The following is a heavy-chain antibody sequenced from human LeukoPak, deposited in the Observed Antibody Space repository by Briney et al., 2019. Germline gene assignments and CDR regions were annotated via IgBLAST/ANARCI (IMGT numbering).Heavy chain of an antibody. CDR3: ARGSLSIAAAEFCDY. V-gene: IGHV4-30-4*01. Sequence: PSETLSLTCTVSGGSISSGDYYWSWIRQPPGKGLEWIGYIYYSGSTYYNPSLKSRVTISVDTSKNQFSLKLSSVTAADTAVYYCARGSLSIAAAEFCDYWGQGTLVTVSS. CDR2: IYYSGST. D-gene: IGHD6-13*01. J-gene: IGHJ4*02. CDR1: GGSISSGDYY.